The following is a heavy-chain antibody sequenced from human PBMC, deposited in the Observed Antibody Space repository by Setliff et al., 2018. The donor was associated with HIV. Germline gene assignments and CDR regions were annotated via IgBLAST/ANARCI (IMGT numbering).Heavy chain of an antibody. CDR1: GGTFSNYA. V-gene: IGHV1-69*13. CDR3: ARDDHYYDSGSFYSDWYFDL. D-gene: IGHD3-10*01. Sequence: GASVKVSCKASGGTFSNYAISWVRQAPGQGLEWMGGIIPTFGSTKYAQKFQDRVTITADESTYTADMELSSLRSDDTAVYYCARDDHYYDSGSFYSDWYFDLWGRGTLVTVSS. J-gene: IGHJ2*01. CDR2: IIPTFGST.